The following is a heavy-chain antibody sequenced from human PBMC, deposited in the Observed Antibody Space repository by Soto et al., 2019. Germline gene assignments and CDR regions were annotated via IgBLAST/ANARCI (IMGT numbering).Heavy chain of an antibody. CDR2: IKQDGSEK. V-gene: IGHV3-7*01. Sequence: EVQVVESGGGLVQPGGSLRLSCAVSGFTLSTYWMTWVRQAPGKGLEWVANIKQDGSEKYYVDSVKGRFTVSRDNAKNSLYLQMNSLRTEDTAVYYCGTADRGTAAGGTVQWGQGTLVTVSS. D-gene: IGHD6-13*01. J-gene: IGHJ4*02. CDR1: GFTLSTYW. CDR3: GTADRGTAAGGTVQ.